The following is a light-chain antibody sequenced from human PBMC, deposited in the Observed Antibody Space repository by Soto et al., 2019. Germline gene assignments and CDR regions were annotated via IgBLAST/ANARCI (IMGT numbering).Light chain of an antibody. CDR2: EVS. Sequence: QPVVTQPAWVSGSPGQSITISCTGTSSDVGGYNYVSWYQQHPGKAPKLMIYEVSNRPSGVSNRFSGSKSGNTASLTISGLQAEDEADYYCSSYTSSSTLGVFGGGTKLTVL. J-gene: IGLJ3*02. V-gene: IGLV2-14*01. CDR1: SSDVGGYNY. CDR3: SSYTSSSTLGV.